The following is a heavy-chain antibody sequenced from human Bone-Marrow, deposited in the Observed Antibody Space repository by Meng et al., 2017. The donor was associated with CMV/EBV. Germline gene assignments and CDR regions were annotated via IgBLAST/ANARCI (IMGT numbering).Heavy chain of an antibody. V-gene: IGHV3-30-3*01. CDR2: ISIDGGTK. D-gene: IGHD3-10*01. J-gene: IGHJ5*02. CDR1: GFTFSSYA. Sequence: LSLTCAASGFTFSSYAMSWVRQAPGKGLEWVTVISIDGGTKYYADSVKGRFTISKDTSKNTVYLQMNSLRIEDTAVYFCVRDRERLGGSPGWFDPWGQGTLVTVSS. CDR3: VRDRERLGGSPGWFDP.